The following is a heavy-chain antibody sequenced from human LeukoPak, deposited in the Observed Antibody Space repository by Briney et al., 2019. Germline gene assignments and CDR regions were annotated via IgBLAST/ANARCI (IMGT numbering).Heavy chain of an antibody. J-gene: IGHJ4*02. D-gene: IGHD3-10*01. Sequence: SETLSLTCTVSGGSISSGGYYWSWIRQLPGKGLEWIGYIYYSGSTYYNPSLKSRVTISVDTSKNQFSLKLSSVTAADTAVYYCASQNPELLGYSGVGDYWGQGTLVTVSS. CDR2: IYYSGST. V-gene: IGHV4-31*03. CDR1: GGSISSGGYY. CDR3: ASQNPELLGYSGVGDY.